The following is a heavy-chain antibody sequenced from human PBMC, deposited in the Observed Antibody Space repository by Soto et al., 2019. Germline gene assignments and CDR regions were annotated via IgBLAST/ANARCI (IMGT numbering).Heavy chain of an antibody. V-gene: IGHV3-30-3*01. Sequence: QVQLVESGGGVVQPGRSLRLSCAASGFTFSSYAMHWVRQAPGKGLEWVAVISYDGSNKYYADSVKGRFTISRDNSKNPLYLQMNSLRAEDTAVYYCARGKRYFDYWGQGTLVTVSS. CDR2: ISYDGSNK. J-gene: IGHJ4*02. CDR3: ARGKRYFDY. CDR1: GFTFSSYA.